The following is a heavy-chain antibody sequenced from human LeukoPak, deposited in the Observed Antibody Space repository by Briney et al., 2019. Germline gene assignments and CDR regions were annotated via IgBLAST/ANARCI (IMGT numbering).Heavy chain of an antibody. D-gene: IGHD3-16*02. CDR1: GGSISSHY. J-gene: IGHJ6*03. CDR2: IYTSGST. Sequence: SETLSLTCTVSGGSISSHYWSRIRQPAGKGLEWIGRIYTSGSTNFNPSLNGRVSISRDTTKNLFSLRLRSVTAADTAVYFCARGRVLSSAWYSTYYYYFYMDVWGKGTTVTVSS. V-gene: IGHV4-4*07. CDR3: ARGRVLSSAWYSTYYYYFYMDV.